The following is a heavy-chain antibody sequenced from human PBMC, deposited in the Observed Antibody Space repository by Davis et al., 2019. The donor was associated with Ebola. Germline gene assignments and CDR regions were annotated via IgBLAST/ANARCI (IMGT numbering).Heavy chain of an antibody. J-gene: IGHJ5*02. CDR2: IYYSGST. V-gene: IGHV4-59*12. D-gene: IGHD3-3*01. CDR3: ARWDDFWSSLGNWFDP. Sequence: SETLSLTCTVSGGSISSYYWSWIRQPPGKGLEWIGYIYYSGSTNYNPSLKSRVTISVDTSKNQFSLKLSSVTAADTAVYYCARWDDFWSSLGNWFDPWGQGTLVTVSS. CDR1: GGSISSYY.